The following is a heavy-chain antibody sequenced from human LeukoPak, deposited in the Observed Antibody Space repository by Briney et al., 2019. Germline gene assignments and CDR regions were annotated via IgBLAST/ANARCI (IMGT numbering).Heavy chain of an antibody. CDR2: ISYDGSNK. J-gene: IGHJ3*02. CDR3: AKGGFWGFDHDAFDI. CDR1: GGSISSSS. V-gene: IGHV3-30*18. Sequence: LSLTCTVSGGSISSSSYYWGWIRQAPGKGLEWVAVISYDGSNKYYADSVKGRFTISRDNSKNTLYLQMNSLRAEDTAVYYCAKGGFWGFDHDAFDIWGQGTMVTVSS. D-gene: IGHD3-16*01.